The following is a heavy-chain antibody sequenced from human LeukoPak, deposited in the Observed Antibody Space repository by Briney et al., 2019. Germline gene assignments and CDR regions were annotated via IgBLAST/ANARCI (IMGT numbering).Heavy chain of an antibody. V-gene: IGHV4-59*01. CDR3: AKFGGSFAFLDY. J-gene: IGHJ4*02. D-gene: IGHD1-26*01. Sequence: SETLSLTCTVSGGSIRNYYWSWIRQPPGKGLDWIGYISYSGSTYYNPSLKSRVTISVDTSKNQFSLKLSSVTAADTAVYYCAKFGGSFAFLDYWGQGTLVTVSS. CDR2: ISYSGST. CDR1: GGSIRNYY.